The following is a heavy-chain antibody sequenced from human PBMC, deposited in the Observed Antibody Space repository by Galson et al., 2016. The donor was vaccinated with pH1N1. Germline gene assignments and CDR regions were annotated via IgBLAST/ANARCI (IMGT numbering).Heavy chain of an antibody. J-gene: IGHJ4*02. V-gene: IGHV3-30-3*01. CDR2: ISYDGSNK. D-gene: IGHD1-26*01. CDR1: GFTFSSYA. Sequence: SLRLSCAASGFTFSSYAMHWVRQAPGKGLEWVAVISYDGSNKYYADSVKGRFTISRDNSKSTLFLQMNSLRAEDTAVSYCAREASGSYYTFDYWGQGTLVTVSS. CDR3: AREASGSYYTFDY.